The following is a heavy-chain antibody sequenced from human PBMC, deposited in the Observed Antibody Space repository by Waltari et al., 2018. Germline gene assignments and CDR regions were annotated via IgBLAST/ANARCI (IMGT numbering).Heavy chain of an antibody. CDR1: GFNFGDYA. V-gene: IGHV3-49*03. D-gene: IGHD1-26*01. CDR3: TRAPIVAATNYFDY. J-gene: IGHJ4*02. Sequence: EVQLVESGGGLVQPGRSLRLSCTTSGFNFGDYAMSWIRQTPEKGLELVGFIRSKTYGGTTEYAASVTGRFTISRDDSKSIAYLQMNSLKTEDTAVYFCTRAPIVAATNYFDYWGQGTLVTVSS. CDR2: IRSKTYGGTT.